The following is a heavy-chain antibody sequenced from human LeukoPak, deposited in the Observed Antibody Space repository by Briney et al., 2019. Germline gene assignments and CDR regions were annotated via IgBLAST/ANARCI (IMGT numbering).Heavy chain of an antibody. V-gene: IGHV4-30-4*08. CDR3: ASHSSSYTFDY. CDR2: IYYSGST. Sequence: SETLSLTCTVSGGSISSGDYYWSWIRQPPGKGLEWIGYIYYSGSTYYNPSLKSRVTISVDTSKNQFSLKLSSVTAAGTAVYYCASHSSSYTFDYWGQGTLVTVSS. CDR1: GGSISSGDYY. D-gene: IGHD6-13*01. J-gene: IGHJ4*02.